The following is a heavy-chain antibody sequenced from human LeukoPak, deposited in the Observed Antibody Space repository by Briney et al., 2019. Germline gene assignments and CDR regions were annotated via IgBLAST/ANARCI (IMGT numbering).Heavy chain of an antibody. Sequence: GGSLRLSCAASGFTFSSYAMHWVRQAPGKGLEWVAVISYDGSNKYYADSVKGRFTISRDNSKNTPYLQMNSLRAEDTAVYYCARDRYTFGGVIANYFDYWGQGTLVTVSS. CDR1: GFTFSSYA. CDR3: ARDRYTFGGVIANYFDY. J-gene: IGHJ4*02. D-gene: IGHD3-16*02. CDR2: ISYDGSNK. V-gene: IGHV3-30*04.